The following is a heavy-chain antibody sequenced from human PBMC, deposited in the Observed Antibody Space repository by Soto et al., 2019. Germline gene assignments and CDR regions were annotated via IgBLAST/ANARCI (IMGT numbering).Heavy chain of an antibody. CDR3: ARRSFGSSYSTPFYFDY. J-gene: IGHJ4*02. D-gene: IGHD2-15*01. CDR1: GYSFTSYW. V-gene: IGHV5-51*01. CDR2: IYPGDSDT. Sequence: EVQLVQSGAEVKKPGESLKISCKGSGYSFTSYWIGWVRQMPGKGLEWMGIIYPGDSDTRYSPSFQGQVTISPDKSISTAYLQWSGLKASDTAMYYCARRSFGSSYSTPFYFDYWGQGTLVTVSS.